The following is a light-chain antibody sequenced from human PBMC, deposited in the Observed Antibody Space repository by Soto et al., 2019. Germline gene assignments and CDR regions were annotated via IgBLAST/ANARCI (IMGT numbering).Light chain of an antibody. J-gene: IGLJ3*02. V-gene: IGLV1-47*02. Sequence: QSVLTQPPSASGTPGQRVTISCSGSSSNIGSNYVYWYQQLPGTAPKLLIYSNNQRPSGVPDRFSGSKSGTSASLAISGLRSEDEADYYCAAWDDSLSANWVFGGGTKL. CDR1: SSNIGSNY. CDR3: AAWDDSLSANWV. CDR2: SNN.